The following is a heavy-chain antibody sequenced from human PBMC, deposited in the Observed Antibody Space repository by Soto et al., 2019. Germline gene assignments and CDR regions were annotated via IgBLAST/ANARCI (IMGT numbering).Heavy chain of an antibody. CDR3: ARFDFWSGYSQAH. J-gene: IGHJ4*02. D-gene: IGHD3-3*01. CDR1: GYTFTSYG. CDR2: VTAYNEER. V-gene: IGHV1-18*04. Sequence: QVQLVQSGAEVKKPGASLRVSCKASGYTFTSYGINWARQAPGQGLEWIGWVTAYNEERKFAEKFQDRPSMTTDTATNTAFMELRSLRSDDTAMYYCARFDFWSGYSQAHWGQGTLVTVSS.